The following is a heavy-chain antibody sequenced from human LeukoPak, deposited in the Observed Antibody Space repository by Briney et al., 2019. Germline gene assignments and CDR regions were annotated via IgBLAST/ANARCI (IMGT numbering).Heavy chain of an antibody. J-gene: IGHJ4*02. CDR3: AIYIQWLVNPNEY. CDR2: INHSGST. Sequence: GSLRLSCAASGFTFSSYAMSWIRQPPGKGLEWIGEINHSGSTNYNPSLKSRVTISVDTSKNQFSLKLSSVTAADTAVYYCAIYIQWLVNPNEYWGQGTLVTVSS. D-gene: IGHD6-19*01. CDR1: GFTFSSYA. V-gene: IGHV4-34*08.